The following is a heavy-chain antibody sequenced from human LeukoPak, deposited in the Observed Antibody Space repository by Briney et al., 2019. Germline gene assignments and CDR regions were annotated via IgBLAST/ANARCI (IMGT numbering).Heavy chain of an antibody. V-gene: IGHV1-46*01. D-gene: IGHD3-16*02. CDR3: AREAGGDYVWGSYRPWAFDI. J-gene: IGHJ3*02. Sequence: ASVKVSCKASGYTFTSYYMHWVRQAPGQGLEWMGIIDPSGGSTSYAQKFQGRVTMTRDTSTSTVYMELSSLRSEDTAVYYCAREAGGDYVWGSYRPWAFDIWGQGTMVTVSS. CDR1: GYTFTSYY. CDR2: IDPSGGST.